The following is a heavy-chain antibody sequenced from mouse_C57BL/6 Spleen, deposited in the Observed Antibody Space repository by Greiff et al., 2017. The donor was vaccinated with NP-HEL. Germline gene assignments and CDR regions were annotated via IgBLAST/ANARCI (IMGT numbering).Heavy chain of an antibody. Sequence: EVQGVESGGGLVKPGGSLKLSCAASGFTFSSYAMSWVRQTPEKRLAWVATISDGGSYTYYPDNVKGRFTISRDNAKNNLYLQMSHLKSEDTAMYYCARDEFFDYWGQGTTLTVSS. CDR3: ARDEFFDY. J-gene: IGHJ2*01. V-gene: IGHV5-4*01. CDR1: GFTFSSYA. CDR2: ISDGGSYT.